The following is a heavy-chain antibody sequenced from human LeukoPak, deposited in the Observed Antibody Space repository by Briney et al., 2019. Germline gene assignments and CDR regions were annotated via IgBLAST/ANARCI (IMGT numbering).Heavy chain of an antibody. V-gene: IGHV3-7*01. J-gene: IGHJ5*02. CDR1: GFTFSSYW. Sequence: GGSLRLSCAASGFTFSSYWMSWVRQAPGKGLEWVANIKQDGSEKYYVDSVKGRFTISRDNAKNSLYLQMNSLRAEDTAVYYCASGASGFWSGYSSWFDPWGQGTLVTVSS. CDR3: ASGASGFWSGYSSWFDP. CDR2: IKQDGSEK. D-gene: IGHD3-3*01.